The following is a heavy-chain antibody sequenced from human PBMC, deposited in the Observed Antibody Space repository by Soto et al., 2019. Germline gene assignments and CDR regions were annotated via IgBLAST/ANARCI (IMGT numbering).Heavy chain of an antibody. J-gene: IGHJ4*02. D-gene: IGHD2-2*01. V-gene: IGHV3-64D*06. Sequence: GESLRLSCSVSGFTIINYAMHWVRQAPGKGLQYVASISSNGDSTYYADSVKGRFTISRDNSKNTLYLQMSSLRVEDTAVYYCVKDRYVDYWGQGILVTVSS. CDR1: GFTIINYA. CDR2: ISSNGDST. CDR3: VKDRYVDY.